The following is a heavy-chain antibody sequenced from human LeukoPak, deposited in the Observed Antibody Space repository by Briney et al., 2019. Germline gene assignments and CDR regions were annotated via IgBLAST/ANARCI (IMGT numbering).Heavy chain of an antibody. CDR2: ISSSSSYI. J-gene: IGHJ3*02. V-gene: IGHV3-21*01. D-gene: IGHD6-13*01. Sequence: PGGSLRLSCAASGFTFSSYSMNWVRQAPGKGLEWVSSISSSSSYIYYADSVKGRFTISRDNAKNSLYLQMNSLRAEDTAVYYCARGLGFLIGSIWYPDAFDIWGQGTMVTVSS. CDR3: ARGLGFLIGSIWYPDAFDI. CDR1: GFTFSSYS.